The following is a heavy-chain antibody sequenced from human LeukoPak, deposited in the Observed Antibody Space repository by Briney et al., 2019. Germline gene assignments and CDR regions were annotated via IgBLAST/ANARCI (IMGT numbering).Heavy chain of an antibody. CDR1: GGSISSSSYS. D-gene: IGHD4-23*01. Sequence: SETLSLTCTVSGGSISSSSYSWGWIRQPPGKGLEWIGSIYYSGSTYYNPSLKSRVTISVDTSKNQFSLKLSSVTAADTAVYYCARGGRPYGGNSGDYWGQGTLVTVSS. V-gene: IGHV4-39*01. CDR2: IYYSGST. J-gene: IGHJ4*02. CDR3: ARGGRPYGGNSGDY.